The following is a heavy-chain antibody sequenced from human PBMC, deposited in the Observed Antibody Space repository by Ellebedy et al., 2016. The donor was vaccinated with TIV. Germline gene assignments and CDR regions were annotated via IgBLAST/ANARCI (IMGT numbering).Heavy chain of an antibody. V-gene: IGHV3-23*01. D-gene: IGHD4-23*01. CDR3: ARDPVGVGPAFDV. Sequence: GESLKISCAASGLTFSSHAMSWVRQAPGKGLEGGSSITESGGKTYYEDSVKGRFTISRDNSKDTLFLQMNILRAEDTAIYFCARDPVGVGPAFDVWGQGTMVTVSS. CDR1: GLTFSSHA. J-gene: IGHJ3*01. CDR2: ITESGGKT.